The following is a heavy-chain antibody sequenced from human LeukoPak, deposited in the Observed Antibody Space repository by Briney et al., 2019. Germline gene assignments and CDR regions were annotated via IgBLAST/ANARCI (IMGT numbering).Heavy chain of an antibody. CDR2: INHSGST. J-gene: IGHJ4*02. CDR3: ARAITYYELFTGYSREYYFDD. V-gene: IGHV4-34*01. D-gene: IGHD3-9*01. CDR1: GGSFSGYY. Sequence: PSETLSLTCAVYGGSFSGYYWSWIRQPPGKGLEWIGEINHSGSTNYNPSLKSRVTISVDTSKNQFSLKLSSVTAADTAVYYCARAITYYELFTGYSREYYFDDWGQGILVTVSS.